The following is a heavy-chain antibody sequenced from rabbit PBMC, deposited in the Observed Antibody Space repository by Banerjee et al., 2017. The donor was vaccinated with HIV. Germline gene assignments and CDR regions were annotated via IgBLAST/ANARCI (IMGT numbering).Heavy chain of an antibody. J-gene: IGHJ4*01. CDR2: INTSSGNT. Sequence: QEQLEESGGDLVTPGASLTLTCTASGFSFSSYYMSWVRQAPGKGLEWSGCINTSSGNTVYASWAKGRFTISKTSSTTVTLQMTRLTAADTATYFCARDVAGVIGWNFNLWGPGTLVTVS. V-gene: IGHV1S45*01. CDR3: ARDVAGVIGWNFNL. D-gene: IGHD4-1*01. CDR1: GFSFSSYYM.